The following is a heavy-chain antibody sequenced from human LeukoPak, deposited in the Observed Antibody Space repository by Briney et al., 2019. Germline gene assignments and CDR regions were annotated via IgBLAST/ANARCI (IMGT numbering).Heavy chain of an antibody. CDR3: ARADDLVVFDI. D-gene: IGHD2-21*01. V-gene: IGHV1-46*01. J-gene: IGHJ3*02. CDR1: GYTFTSYY. Sequence: ASVKVSCKASGYTFTSYYMHWVRQAPGQGLEWTGIINPSGGGTSYAQDFQGRVTMTWDTSTSTVYMELSGLRSEDTAVYYCARADDLVVFDIWGQGTMVTISS. CDR2: INPSGGGT.